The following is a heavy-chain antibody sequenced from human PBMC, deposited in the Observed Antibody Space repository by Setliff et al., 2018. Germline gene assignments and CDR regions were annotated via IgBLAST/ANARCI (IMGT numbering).Heavy chain of an antibody. J-gene: IGHJ6*03. V-gene: IGHV1-69*05. CDR1: GGTFSSYG. CDR3: VREGVDSRSSTDYRYYMGV. Sequence: VKVSCKASGGTFSSYGISWVRQAPGQGLEWMGGTIPMFGTTNYARKFQGRVTIITDESTSTAYMQLSSLGSEDTAVYYCVREGVDSRSSTDYRYYMGVWGKGTTVTVSS. CDR2: TIPMFGTT. D-gene: IGHD3-22*01.